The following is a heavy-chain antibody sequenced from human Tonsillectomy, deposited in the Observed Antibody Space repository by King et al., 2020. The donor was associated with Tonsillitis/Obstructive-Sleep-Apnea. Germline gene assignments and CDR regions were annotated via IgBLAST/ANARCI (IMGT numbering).Heavy chain of an antibody. CDR1: GGSINSRSYY. D-gene: IGHD3-16*01. V-gene: IGHV4-39*01. J-gene: IGHJ3*02. Sequence: QLQESGPGLVKPSETLSLTCTVSGGSINSRSYYWGWIRQPPGKGLEWFGSRFYGGSTSYNPPLKSRVTIPVDTSKNQFSLKLSSVTAADTAVYYCARRGSGLRPDAFDIWGQGTMVTVSS. CDR2: RFYGGST. CDR3: ARRGSGLRPDAFDI.